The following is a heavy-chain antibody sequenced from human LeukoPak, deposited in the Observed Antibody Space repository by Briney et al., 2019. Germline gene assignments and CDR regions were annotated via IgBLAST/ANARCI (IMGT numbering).Heavy chain of an antibody. V-gene: IGHV5-51*01. CDR2: IYPGDSDT. D-gene: IGHD1-1*01. Sequence: GESLKISCKGSGYSFTSYWIGWVRQMPGKGLEWMGIIYPGDSDTRYSPSFQGQVTISADKSISTAYLQWSSLKASDTAMYYCARQSSYRRGYYYYYGMDVWGQGTTVTVSS. J-gene: IGHJ6*02. CDR1: GYSFTSYW. CDR3: ARQSSYRRGYYYYYGMDV.